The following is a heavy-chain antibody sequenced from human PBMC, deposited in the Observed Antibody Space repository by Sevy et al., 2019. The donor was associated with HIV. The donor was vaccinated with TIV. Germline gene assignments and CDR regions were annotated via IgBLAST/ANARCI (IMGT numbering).Heavy chain of an antibody. Sequence: GGSLRLSCTTSGFTFSTYAMTWVRQAPGKGLEWVSTIFRNFRGVDVTYYADSVKGRFTISRDSSRNRQYLQMNSLRAEDTAIYYCAGARYDSSGSFDAFDIWGQGTMVTVSS. CDR1: GFTFSTYA. CDR2: IFRNFRGVDVT. V-gene: IGHV3-23*01. CDR3: AGARYDSSGSFDAFDI. J-gene: IGHJ3*02. D-gene: IGHD3-22*01.